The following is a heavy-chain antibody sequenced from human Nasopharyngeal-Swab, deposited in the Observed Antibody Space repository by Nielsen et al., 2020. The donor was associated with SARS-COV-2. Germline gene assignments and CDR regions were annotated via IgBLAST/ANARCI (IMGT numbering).Heavy chain of an antibody. CDR2: ISAYNGNT. V-gene: IGHV1-18*01. J-gene: IGHJ6*02. Sequence: WVRQAPGQGLEWMGWISAYNGNTNYAQKLQGRVTMTTDTSTSTAYMELRSLRSDDTAVYYCARAPSRIQLWLPMYYYYGMDVWGQGTTVTVSS. CDR3: ARAPSRIQLWLPMYYYYGMDV. D-gene: IGHD5-18*01.